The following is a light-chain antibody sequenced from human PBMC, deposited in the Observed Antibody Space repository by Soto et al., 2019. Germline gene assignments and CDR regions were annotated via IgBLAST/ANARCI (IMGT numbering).Light chain of an antibody. J-gene: IGKJ3*01. Sequence: DIQMTQSPSSLSASVGDRVTITCRASQSISSYLNWYQQKPGKAPKLLIYAASSLQSGVPSRFSDSGSGTDFTLTISSLQPEDFATYYCQQSYSTLIFTFGPGTKVDIK. CDR1: QSISSY. CDR3: QQSYSTLIFT. V-gene: IGKV1-39*01. CDR2: AAS.